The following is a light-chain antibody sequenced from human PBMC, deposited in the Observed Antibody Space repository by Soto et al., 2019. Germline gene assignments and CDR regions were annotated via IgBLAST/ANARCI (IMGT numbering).Light chain of an antibody. CDR1: RSIDTW. CDR3: QQYNSYRA. CDR2: KAS. V-gene: IGKV1-5*03. J-gene: IGKJ1*01. Sequence: DIQMTQSPSILSASVGDRVTITCRANRSIDTWLAWHQQKPGKAPKLLISKASNLESGVPSRFSGSGSGTEFTLTISTLQPDDFATYYCQQYNSYRAFGQGTKVEMK.